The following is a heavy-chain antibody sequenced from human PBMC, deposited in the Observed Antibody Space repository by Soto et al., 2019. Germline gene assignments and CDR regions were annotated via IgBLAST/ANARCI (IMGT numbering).Heavy chain of an antibody. CDR3: ARALSELNVTSRYAFNI. V-gene: IGHV1-46*01. Sequence: ASVKVSCKASGYTSTSHYMHWVRQAPGQGLEWMGMINPSGGGTNYAEKFQGRATMTRDTSTSTVYMEESSLRSEDTTVYSCARALSELNVTSRYAFNIWGQATMVTVSS. CDR2: INPSGGGT. D-gene: IGHD3-10*01. CDR1: GYTSTSHY. J-gene: IGHJ3*02.